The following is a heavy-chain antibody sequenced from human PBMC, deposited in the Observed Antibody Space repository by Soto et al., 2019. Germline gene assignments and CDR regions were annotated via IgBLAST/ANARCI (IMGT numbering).Heavy chain of an antibody. J-gene: IGHJ6*02. CDR2: IYPGDSDT. D-gene: IGHD2-2*01. Sequence: GESLKISCKGSGYSFTSYWIGWVRQMPGKGLEWMGIIYPGDSDTRYSPSFQGQVTISADKSISTAYLQWSSLKASDTAMYYCARHKRGGYCSSTSCYAGTGFATHYYYGMDVWGQGTMVTVSS. CDR1: GYSFTSYW. V-gene: IGHV5-51*01. CDR3: ARHKRGGYCSSTSCYAGTGFATHYYYGMDV.